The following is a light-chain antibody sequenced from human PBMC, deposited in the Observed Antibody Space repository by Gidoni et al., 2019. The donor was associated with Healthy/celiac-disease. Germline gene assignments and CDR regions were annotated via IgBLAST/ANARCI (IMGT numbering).Light chain of an antibody. J-gene: IGLJ1*01. V-gene: IGLV3-21*02. Sequence: SYVLTQPPSVSVAPGQTARITCGGNNIGSKSVHWYQKKQGQAHVLVVYDDSDRPSGIPERFSGSNSGNTATLTISRVEAGDEADYYGQVWDSSSDYYVFGTGTKVTVL. CDR1: NIGSKS. CDR3: QVWDSSSDYYV. CDR2: DDS.